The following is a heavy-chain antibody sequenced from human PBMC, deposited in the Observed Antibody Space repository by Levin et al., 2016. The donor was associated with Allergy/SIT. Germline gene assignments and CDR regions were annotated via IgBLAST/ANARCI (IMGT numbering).Heavy chain of an antibody. CDR3: ASLVSSSWYRWFDP. CDR2: IYYSGST. Sequence: WIRQPPGKGLEWIGSIYYSGSTYYNPSLKSRVTISVDTSKNQFSLKLSSVTAADTAVYYCASLVSSSWYRWFDPWGQGTLVTVSS. J-gene: IGHJ5*02. V-gene: IGHV4-39*01. D-gene: IGHD6-13*01.